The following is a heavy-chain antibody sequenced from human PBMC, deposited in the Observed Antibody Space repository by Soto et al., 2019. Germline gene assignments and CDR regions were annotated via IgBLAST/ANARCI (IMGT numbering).Heavy chain of an antibody. Sequence: EYLKVSCEGSGYDFSNYWIVWVRQMPGKGLEWMGMIFPGDSDTKNSPSLKGQITMSVDKSESSAYLQWRSLKASDTAMYYWAAGYTTGPDAFDIWGQGTMVTVSS. CDR2: IFPGDSDT. D-gene: IGHD6-13*01. V-gene: IGHV5-51*01. J-gene: IGHJ3*02. CDR3: AAGYTTGPDAFDI. CDR1: GYDFSNYW.